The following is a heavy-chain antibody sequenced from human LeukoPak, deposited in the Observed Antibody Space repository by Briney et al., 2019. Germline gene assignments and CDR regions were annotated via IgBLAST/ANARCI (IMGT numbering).Heavy chain of an antibody. V-gene: IGHV3-23*01. CDR2: IRDSGAST. J-gene: IGHJ3*02. CDR3: AKAGRSGWYPGWPFDI. Sequence: ETLSLTCTVSGGSISSYYWSWVRQAPGKGLQWVSVIRDSGASTYYADSVKGRFTISRDNSKNTLYLQMNSLRAEDTAVYYCAKAGRSGWYPGWPFDIWGQGTMVTVSS. D-gene: IGHD6-19*01. CDR1: GGSISSYY.